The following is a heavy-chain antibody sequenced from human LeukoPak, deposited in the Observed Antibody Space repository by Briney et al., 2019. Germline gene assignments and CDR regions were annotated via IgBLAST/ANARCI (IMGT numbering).Heavy chain of an antibody. CDR1: GFSISIYN. V-gene: IGHV3-21*01. CDR2: LGSSIRYV. J-gene: IGHJ4*02. Sequence: KPGGSLRLSSAASGFSISIYNMNWVRQAPGKGLEWVSFLGSSIRYVKYADSVKGRFTISRDDAKNSLYLQMNSLRVEDTAVYYCARDPRIATAGYYFDSWGQGVLVTVSS. D-gene: IGHD6-13*01. CDR3: ARDPRIATAGYYFDS.